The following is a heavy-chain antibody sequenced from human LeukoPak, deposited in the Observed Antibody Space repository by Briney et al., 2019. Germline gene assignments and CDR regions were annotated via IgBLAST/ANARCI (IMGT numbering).Heavy chain of an antibody. CDR1: SGSITSGYY. CDR2: ISYSGNT. D-gene: IGHD3-10*01. J-gene: IGHJ4*02. CDR3: ARVRGYYGTTDY. Sequence: SETLSLTCTVSSGSITSGYYWDWIRQPPGKGLEWIGGISYSGNTFHNPSLKSRVTISLDRSKNQFSLNLSSVTAADTAVYYCARVRGYYGTTDYWGQGTLVTVSS. V-gene: IGHV4-39*07.